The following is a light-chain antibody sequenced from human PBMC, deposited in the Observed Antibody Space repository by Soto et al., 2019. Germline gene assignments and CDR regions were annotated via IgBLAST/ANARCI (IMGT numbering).Light chain of an antibody. CDR2: GAS. CDR1: QSLSSN. V-gene: IGKV3-15*01. CDR3: QQYNIWPWT. Sequence: DTVLTQSPATLSVSPGERAAVSCRASQSLSSNLAWYQQKPGQAPRLLIIGASDRVTGIPARFSGCGSGTEFTLSISSLQSDDVAVYYCQQYNIWPWTFGQGTKVEIK. J-gene: IGKJ1*01.